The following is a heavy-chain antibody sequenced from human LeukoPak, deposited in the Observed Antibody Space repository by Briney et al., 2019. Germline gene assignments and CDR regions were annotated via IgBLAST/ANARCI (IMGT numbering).Heavy chain of an antibody. D-gene: IGHD2-15*01. J-gene: IGHJ5*02. Sequence: PGGSLRLSCAASGFTFSSYGMSWVRQAPGKGLEWVSTISGTGDITYYADSVKGRFTISRDNSKNTLSLQMNSLRAEDTAVYYCAKDEYCGGDSSYSLPNNWFDPWGQGTLVTVSS. CDR3: AKDEYCGGDSSYSLPNNWFDP. V-gene: IGHV3-23*01. CDR2: ISGTGDIT. CDR1: GFTFSSYG.